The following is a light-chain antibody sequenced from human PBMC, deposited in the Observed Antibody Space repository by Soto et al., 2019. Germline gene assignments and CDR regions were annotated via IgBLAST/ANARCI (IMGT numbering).Light chain of an antibody. CDR3: SSYTSSITPYV. Sequence: QSALTHPASVSRSPGESFTISFTGTITDIGAYNYFSCYQQHPVKAPKLMIYGFSILPSGVSNLVSGSKSVNASYLTISLLKADDEAEYYCSSYTSSITPYVFGTGTKVTVL. J-gene: IGLJ1*01. CDR1: ITDIGAYNY. V-gene: IGLV2-14*01. CDR2: GFS.